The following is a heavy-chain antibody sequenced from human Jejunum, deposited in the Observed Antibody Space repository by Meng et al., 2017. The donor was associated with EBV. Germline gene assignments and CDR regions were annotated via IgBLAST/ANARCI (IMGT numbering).Heavy chain of an antibody. CDR2: ITAGNGNT. CDR1: GYLFSDYS. Sequence: QVQLVQSGAEVKKPXASGKISCKASGYLFSDYSIHWVRQAPGQRLEWMGWITAGNGNTKYSRRFQDRSTFTRDTSATTVYMELSSLRSADTAVYYCARESYDFWSGIDSWGQGTLVTVSS. D-gene: IGHD3-3*01. V-gene: IGHV1-3*01. J-gene: IGHJ4*02. CDR3: ARESYDFWSGIDS.